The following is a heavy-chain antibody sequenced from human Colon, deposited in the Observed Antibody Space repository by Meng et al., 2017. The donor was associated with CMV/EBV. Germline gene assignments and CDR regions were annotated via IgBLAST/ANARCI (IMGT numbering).Heavy chain of an antibody. CDR3: TRGGRGARGRVDSQRYGMDV. V-gene: IGHV4-34*01. J-gene: IGHJ6*02. CDR1: GGSFSGYY. Sequence: AETLSLTCAVYGGSFSGYYWSWIRQPPGKGLEWIGEIYLSGKTNYNTSLKSRVTISLDTSKNQFFLNLNSVTAADTAVDFCTRGGRGARGRVDSQRYGMDVWGQGTTVTVSS. CDR2: IYLSGKT. D-gene: IGHD3-10*01.